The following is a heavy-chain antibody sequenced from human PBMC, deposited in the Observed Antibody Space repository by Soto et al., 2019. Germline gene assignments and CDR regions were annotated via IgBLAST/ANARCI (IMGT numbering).Heavy chain of an antibody. V-gene: IGHV1-18*01. Sequence: ASGKVSCKASGYTFTSYGISWVRQAPGQGLEWMGWISAYNGNTNYAQKLQGRVTMTTDTSTSTAYMELRSLRSDDTAVYYCARVEYVLRYFEWLSGVRGHDAFDIWG. CDR3: ARVEYVLRYFEWLSGVRGHDAFDI. CDR2: ISAYNGNT. J-gene: IGHJ3*02. D-gene: IGHD3-9*01. CDR1: GYTFTSYG.